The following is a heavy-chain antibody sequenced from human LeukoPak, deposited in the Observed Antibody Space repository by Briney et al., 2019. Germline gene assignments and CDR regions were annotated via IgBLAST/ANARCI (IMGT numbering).Heavy chain of an antibody. CDR2: IYHSGST. V-gene: IGHV4-4*02. Sequence: SETLSLTCAVSGGSISSSNWWSWVRQPPGKGLEWIGEIYHSGSTNYNPSLKSRVTISVDKSMNQFSLKLSSVTAADTAVYYCAKLWGLGGFDYWGQGTLVTVSS. J-gene: IGHJ4*02. CDR1: GGSISSSNW. CDR3: AKLWGLGGFDY. D-gene: IGHD2-21*01.